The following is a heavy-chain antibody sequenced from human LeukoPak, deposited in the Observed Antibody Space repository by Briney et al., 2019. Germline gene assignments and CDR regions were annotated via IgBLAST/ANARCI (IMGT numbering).Heavy chain of an antibody. V-gene: IGHV1-2*02. CDR2: INPNSGGT. CDR3: ARVLGGGGAYYYYYMDV. D-gene: IGHD3-16*01. Sequence: GASVKVSCKASGYTFTGYYMHWVRQAPGQGLEWMGWINPNSGGTNYAQKFQGRVTMTRDTSISTAYMELSRLRSDDTAVYYCARVLGGGGAYYYYYMDVWGKGTTVTVSS. J-gene: IGHJ6*03. CDR1: GYTFTGYY.